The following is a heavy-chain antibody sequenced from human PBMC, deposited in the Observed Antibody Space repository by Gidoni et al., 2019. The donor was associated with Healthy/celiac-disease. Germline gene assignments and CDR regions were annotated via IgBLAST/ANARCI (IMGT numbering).Heavy chain of an antibody. V-gene: IGHV1-69*01. Sequence: QVQLVQSGAEGKKPGSSVKVSCTASAGTFSSYAISWVRQAPGQGLEWMGGIIPIFGTANYAQKFQGRVTITADESTSTAYMELSSLRSEDTAVYYCARDRGLLSEFDPWGQGTLVTVSS. CDR3: ARDRGLLSEFDP. CDR2: IIPIFGTA. D-gene: IGHD3-10*01. CDR1: AGTFSSYA. J-gene: IGHJ5*02.